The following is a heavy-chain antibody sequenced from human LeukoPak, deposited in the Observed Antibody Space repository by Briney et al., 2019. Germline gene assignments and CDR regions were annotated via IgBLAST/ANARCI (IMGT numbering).Heavy chain of an antibody. J-gene: IGHJ4*02. CDR2: TNPNSGGT. V-gene: IGHV1-2*02. CDR3: ARGVRAAAGKSLFDY. CDR1: GYTFTGYY. D-gene: IGHD6-13*01. Sequence: ASVKVSCKASGYTFTGYYMHWVRQAPGQGLEWMGWTNPNSGGTNYAQKFQGRVTMTRDTSISTAYMELSRLRSDDTAVYYCARGVRAAAGKSLFDYWGQGTLVTVSS.